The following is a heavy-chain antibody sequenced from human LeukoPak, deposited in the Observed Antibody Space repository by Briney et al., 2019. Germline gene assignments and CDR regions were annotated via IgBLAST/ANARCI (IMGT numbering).Heavy chain of an antibody. CDR1: GFTFSGSA. Sequence: GGSLRLSCAASGFTFSGSAMHWVRQASGKGLEWVGRIRSKANSYATAYAASVKGRFTISRDDSKNTAYLQMNSLKTEDTAVYYCTRHLDPAYDFWSGYPAIPNWFDPWGQGTLVTVSS. CDR3: TRHLDPAYDFWSGYPAIPNWFDP. CDR2: IRSKANSYAT. D-gene: IGHD3-3*01. V-gene: IGHV3-73*01. J-gene: IGHJ5*02.